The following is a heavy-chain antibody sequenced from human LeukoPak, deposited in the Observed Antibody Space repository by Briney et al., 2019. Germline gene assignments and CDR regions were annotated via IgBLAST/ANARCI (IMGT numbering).Heavy chain of an antibody. V-gene: IGHV4-59*01. Sequence: SETLSLTCTVSGGSISSYYWSWIRQPPGKGLEWIGYIYYSGSTNYNPSLKGRVTISVDTSKNQFSLKLSSVTAADTAVYYCARMRGTTLFDYWGQGTLVTVSS. CDR2: IYYSGST. CDR1: GGSISSYY. D-gene: IGHD2/OR15-2a*01. CDR3: ARMRGTTLFDY. J-gene: IGHJ4*02.